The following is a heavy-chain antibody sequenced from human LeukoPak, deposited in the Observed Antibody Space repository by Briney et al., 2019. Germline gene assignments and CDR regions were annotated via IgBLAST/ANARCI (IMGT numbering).Heavy chain of an antibody. CDR1: GFTFSNYD. V-gene: IGHV3-20*04. D-gene: IGHD3-22*01. CDR2: INWNGGST. Sequence: PGGSLRHSRAASGFTFSNYDMNWVRQAPGKGLEWVSGINWNGGSTGFADSVKGRFTISRDNAKNSLYLQMNSLRAEDTALYYCARDLPQIEYWGQGTLVTVSS. CDR3: ARDLPQIEY. J-gene: IGHJ4*02.